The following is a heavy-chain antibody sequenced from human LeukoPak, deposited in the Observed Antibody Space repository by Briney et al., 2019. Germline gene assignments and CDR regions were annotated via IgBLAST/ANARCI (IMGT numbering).Heavy chain of an antibody. V-gene: IGHV4-59*01. J-gene: IGHJ4*02. CDR1: GGSISSYY. CDR3: ARSPRGRDTSTIDN. CDR2: GFDSGSS. D-gene: IGHD2/OR15-2a*01. Sequence: SETLSLTCTVSGGSISSYYWSWIRQPPGKGLEWIGYGFDSGSSNYNPSLKSRVTILVDTSKNQLSLKLSSVTGADTAVYYCARSPRGRDTSTIDNRGQGTLVT.